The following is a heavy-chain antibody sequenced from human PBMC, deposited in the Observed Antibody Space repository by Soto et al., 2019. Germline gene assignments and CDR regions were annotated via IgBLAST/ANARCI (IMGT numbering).Heavy chain of an antibody. D-gene: IGHD6-6*01. CDR1: GGTFSSYA. CDR3: ARDTGIAARPFDY. J-gene: IGHJ4*02. V-gene: IGHV1-69*13. CDR2: IIPIFGTA. Sequence: GASVKVSCKASGGTFSSYAISWVRQAPGQGLEWMGGIIPIFGTANYAQKFQGRVTITADESTSTAYMELSSLRSEDTAVYYCARDTGIAARPFDYWGQGTPVTVSS.